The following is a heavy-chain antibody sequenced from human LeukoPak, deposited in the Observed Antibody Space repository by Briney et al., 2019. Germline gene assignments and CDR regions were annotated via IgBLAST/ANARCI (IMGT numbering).Heavy chain of an antibody. CDR2: ISGGGERT. J-gene: IGHJ1*01. D-gene: IGHD3-10*01. Sequence: GGSLRLSCAASGFTFDDYAIDWVRQAPGKGLEWVSLISGGGERTYYTECVKGRFTISRDNSKNTLYLQMNSLRSEDTAFYFCATTPGEGSEYFQYWGQGTLVTVSS. CDR3: ATTPGEGSEYFQY. V-gene: IGHV3-43*02. CDR1: GFTFDDYA.